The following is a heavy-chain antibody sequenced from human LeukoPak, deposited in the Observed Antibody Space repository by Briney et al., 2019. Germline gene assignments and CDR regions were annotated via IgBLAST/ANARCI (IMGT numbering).Heavy chain of an antibody. V-gene: IGHV4-61*02. Sequence: PSETLSLTCSVSGGSMTNDGYYWTWIRQPAGKGLEWIGRIHISKNTNYNPSLKSRVIMSIDTSKNQFSLKLSSVTAADTAVYYCASTGYASSFYWHFDLWGRGTLVTVSS. CDR1: GGSMTNDGYY. CDR2: IHISKNT. CDR3: ASTGYASSFYWHFDL. D-gene: IGHD6-13*01. J-gene: IGHJ2*01.